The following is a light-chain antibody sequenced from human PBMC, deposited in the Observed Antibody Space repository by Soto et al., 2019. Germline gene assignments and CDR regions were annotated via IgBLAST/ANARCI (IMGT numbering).Light chain of an antibody. Sequence: DIQMTQSPSSLSASVGDRVTITCRASQGISDYLAWFQQKPGKVPELLIYASSTLRSGVPSRFSGSGSGKNFTLTISSLQPEDVATYYCQKYNSAPRTFGRGTKLEIK. J-gene: IGKJ2*01. CDR1: QGISDY. V-gene: IGKV1-27*01. CDR3: QKYNSAPRT. CDR2: ASS.